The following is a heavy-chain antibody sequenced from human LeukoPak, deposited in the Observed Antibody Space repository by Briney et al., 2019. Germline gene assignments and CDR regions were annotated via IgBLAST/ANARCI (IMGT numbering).Heavy chain of an antibody. CDR2: GYHSGST. Sequence: SETLSLTCTVSGYSISSGYYWGWIRQPPGKGLEWIGSGYHSGSTYYNPSLKSRVTISVDTSKNQFSLKLSSVTAADTAVYYCASRRPNRYWAFDIWGQGTMVTVSS. V-gene: IGHV4-38-2*02. CDR1: GYSISSGYY. D-gene: IGHD2-8*02. CDR3: ASRRPNRYWAFDI. J-gene: IGHJ3*02.